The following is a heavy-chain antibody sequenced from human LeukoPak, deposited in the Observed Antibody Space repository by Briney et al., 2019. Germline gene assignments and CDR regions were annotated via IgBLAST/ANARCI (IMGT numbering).Heavy chain of an antibody. J-gene: IGHJ6*03. CDR2: IRYDGSNK. CDR1: GFTFSSYG. D-gene: IGHD3-10*01. Sequence: GGSLGLSCAASGFTFSSYGMHWVRQAPGKGLEWVAFIRYDGSNKYYADSVKGRFTISRDNSKNTLYLQMNSLRAEDTAVYYCAKDPAYNYYGSGSYYRGYMDVWGKGTTVTISS. CDR3: AKDPAYNYYGSGSYYRGYMDV. V-gene: IGHV3-30*02.